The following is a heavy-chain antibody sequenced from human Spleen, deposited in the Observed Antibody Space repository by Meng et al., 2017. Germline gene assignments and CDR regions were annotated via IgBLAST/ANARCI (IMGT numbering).Heavy chain of an antibody. Sequence: VQRVQSGAEVKEPGASGKVSCKASGYSFISEEINWVRQAPGQGLEWMGWISPSNGNTNDAEKLQGRVTMTTDTSTSTAYMELRSLRSDDTAIYYCARIEGGGAGRLGWFDPWGQGTLVTVSS. CDR2: ISPSNGNT. CDR3: ARIEGGGAGRLGWFDP. V-gene: IGHV1-18*01. D-gene: IGHD2-21*01. CDR1: GYSFISEE. J-gene: IGHJ5*02.